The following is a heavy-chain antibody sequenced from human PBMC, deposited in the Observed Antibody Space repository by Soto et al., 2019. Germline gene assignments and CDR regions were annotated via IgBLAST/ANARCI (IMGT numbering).Heavy chain of an antibody. J-gene: IGHJ3*02. CDR3: TRPNSSGWYGSAFDI. CDR2: IRSKAYGGTT. CDR1: GFTFGDYA. Sequence: SGGSLRLSCTASGFTFGDYAMSWFRQAPGKGLEWVGFIRSKAYGGTTEYAASVKGRFTISRDDSKSIAYLQMNSLKTEDTAVYYCTRPNSSGWYGSAFDIWGQGTMVTVSS. V-gene: IGHV3-49*03. D-gene: IGHD6-19*01.